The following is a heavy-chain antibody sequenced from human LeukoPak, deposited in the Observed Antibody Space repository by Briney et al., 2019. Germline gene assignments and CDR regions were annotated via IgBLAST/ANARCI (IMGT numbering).Heavy chain of an antibody. J-gene: IGHJ6*03. Sequence: SETLSLTCTVSGGSISSYYWSWIRQPAGKGLEWIGRIYTSGSTNYNPSLKSRVTMSVDTSKNQFSLKLSSVTAADTAVYYCARVGWLVLRDYYHYYMDVWGKGTTVTVSS. CDR3: ARVGWLVLRDYYHYYMDV. CDR2: IYTSGST. CDR1: GGSISSYY. D-gene: IGHD6-19*01. V-gene: IGHV4-4*07.